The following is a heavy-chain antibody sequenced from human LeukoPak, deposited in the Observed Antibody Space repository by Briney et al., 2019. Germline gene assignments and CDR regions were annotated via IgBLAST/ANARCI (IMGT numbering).Heavy chain of an antibody. CDR1: GFTFSTYV. D-gene: IGHD3-10*01. CDR3: ATDARSGWSHFYYMDV. V-gene: IGHV3-23*01. Sequence: GGSLGLSCAASGFTFSTYVMSWVRQAPGKGLQWVSSISDSGSSAYYADSVKGRFTISRDNSKNTLYLQMNSLRAEDRAVYYCATDARSGWSHFYYMDVWGKGTTVSVSS. CDR2: ISDSGSSA. J-gene: IGHJ6*03.